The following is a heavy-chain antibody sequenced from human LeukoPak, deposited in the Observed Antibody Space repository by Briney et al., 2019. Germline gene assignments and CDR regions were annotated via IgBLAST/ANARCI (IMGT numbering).Heavy chain of an antibody. J-gene: IGHJ4*02. V-gene: IGHV3-11*04. CDR3: VPGVPAVRFDY. CDR1: GFTFSDYY. CDR2: ISSSGSTI. D-gene: IGHD2-2*01. Sequence: PGGSLRLSCAASGFTFSDYYMSWIRQAPGKGLEWVSYISSSGSTIYYADSVKGRFTISRDNAKNPLYLQMNSLRAEDTAVYYCVPGVPAVRFDYWGQGTLVTVSS.